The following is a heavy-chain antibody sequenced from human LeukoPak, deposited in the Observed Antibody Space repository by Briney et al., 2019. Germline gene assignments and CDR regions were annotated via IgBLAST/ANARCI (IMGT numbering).Heavy chain of an antibody. Sequence: SETLSLTCTVSGGSISSGGYYWSWIRQHPGKGLEWIGYIYYSGSTYYNPSLKSRVSISVDTSKNQFSPKLSSVTAADTAVYYCARGANGPLFDYWGQGTLVTVSS. D-gene: IGHD1-26*01. CDR3: ARGANGPLFDY. J-gene: IGHJ4*02. CDR1: GGSISSGGYY. V-gene: IGHV4-31*03. CDR2: IYYSGST.